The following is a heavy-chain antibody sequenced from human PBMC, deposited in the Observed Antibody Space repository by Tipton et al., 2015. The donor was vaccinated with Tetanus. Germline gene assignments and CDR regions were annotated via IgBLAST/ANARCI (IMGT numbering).Heavy chain of an antibody. CDR2: ISTTGNTI. V-gene: IGHV3-48*01. CDR1: GFTLRTYS. Sequence: SLRLSCAASGFTLRTYSMNWVRQAPGKGPEWISYISTTGNTIYYADSVKGRFTISRDNAKNSLSLQMSGLRREDTAVYYCATSTVTRWGPGTLATVSS. D-gene: IGHD4-17*01. CDR3: ATSTVTR. J-gene: IGHJ4*02.